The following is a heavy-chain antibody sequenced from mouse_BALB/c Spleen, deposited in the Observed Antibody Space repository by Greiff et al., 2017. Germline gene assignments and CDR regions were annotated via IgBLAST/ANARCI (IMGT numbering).Heavy chain of an antibody. D-gene: IGHD3-3*01. CDR2: ISTYYGNT. CDR1: SYTFTDYA. CDR3: AREGPNYFDY. J-gene: IGHJ2*01. Sequence: QVTLKESGPELVRPGVSVKISCKGSSYTFTDYAMHWVKQSHAKSLEWIGVISTYYGNTNYNQKFKGKATMTVDKSSSTAYMELARLTSEDSAVYYCAREGPNYFDYWGQGTTLTVSS. V-gene: IGHV1-67*01.